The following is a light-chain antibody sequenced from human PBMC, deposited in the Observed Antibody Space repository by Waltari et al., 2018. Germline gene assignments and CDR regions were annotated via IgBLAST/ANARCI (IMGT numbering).Light chain of an antibody. CDR2: KTS. CDR3: LQYIRSPLT. Sequence: DIQMTQSPSSLSASVGDTVSITCLASQSLSGWLDWYQQKPGKAPKLLIYKTSNLQSGVSSRFSGSGSGTEFTLTIRSLQPEDFATYYCLQYIRSPLTFGGGTKVEIK. J-gene: IGKJ4*01. CDR1: QSLSGW. V-gene: IGKV1-5*03.